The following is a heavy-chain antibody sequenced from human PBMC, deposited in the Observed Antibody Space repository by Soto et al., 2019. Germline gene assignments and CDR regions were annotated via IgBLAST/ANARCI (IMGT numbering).Heavy chain of an antibody. CDR2: IYQNGDT. Sequence: SETLSLTCTVSGGPFSSGGYYWSWIRQEPGKGLEWIGYIYQNGDTSYNPSLKSRVTISAETSKTQFSLKLSSVTAADTAVYYCARGDSTVSSVFDYWGQGMLVTVSS. CDR3: ARGDSTVSSVFDY. D-gene: IGHD4-17*01. V-gene: IGHV4-31*03. J-gene: IGHJ4*02. CDR1: GGPFSSGGYY.